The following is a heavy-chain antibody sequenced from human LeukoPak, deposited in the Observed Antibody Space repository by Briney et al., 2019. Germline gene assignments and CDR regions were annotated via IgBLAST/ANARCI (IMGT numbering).Heavy chain of an antibody. J-gene: IGHJ6*03. CDR3: ARDRGITGTTRAAYYMDV. CDR2: ISSSSSTI. CDR1: GFTFSGYS. Sequence: PGGSLRLSCAASGFTFSGYSMNWVRQAPGKGLEWVSYISSSSSTIYYADSVKGRFTISRDNAKNSLYLQMNSLRAEDAAVYYCARDRGITGTTRAAYYMDVWGKGTTVTVS. V-gene: IGHV3-48*01. D-gene: IGHD1-7*01.